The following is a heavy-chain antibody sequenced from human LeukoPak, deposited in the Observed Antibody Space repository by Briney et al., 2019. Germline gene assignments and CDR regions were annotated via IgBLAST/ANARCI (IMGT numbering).Heavy chain of an antibody. D-gene: IGHD2-2*02. CDR2: INHSGST. Sequence: SETLSLTCAVYGGSFSGYYWSWIRQPPGKGLEWIGEINHSGSTNYDPSLKSRVTISVDTSKNQFSLKLSSVTAADTAVYYCASHRGSRYCSSTSCYNWFDPWGQGTLVTVSS. CDR1: GGSFSGYY. CDR3: ASHRGSRYCSSTSCYNWFDP. V-gene: IGHV4-34*01. J-gene: IGHJ5*02.